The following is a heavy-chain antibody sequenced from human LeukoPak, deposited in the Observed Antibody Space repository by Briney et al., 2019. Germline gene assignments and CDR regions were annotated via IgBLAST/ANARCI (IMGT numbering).Heavy chain of an antibody. CDR3: ARALAATQEGRSPYFDY. CDR2: ISGSDDTT. Sequence: QPGGSLRLSCAASGFIFSTYAMTWVRQAPGKGLQWVSSISGSDDTTQTADSVKGRFTISRDNSKNMLYLQMNSLRAEDTAVYYCARALAATQEGRSPYFDYWGQGTLVTVSS. J-gene: IGHJ4*02. D-gene: IGHD6-13*01. CDR1: GFIFSTYA. V-gene: IGHV3-23*01.